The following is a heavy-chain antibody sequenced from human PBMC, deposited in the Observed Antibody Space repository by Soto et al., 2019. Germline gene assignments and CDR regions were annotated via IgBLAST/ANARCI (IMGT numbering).Heavy chain of an antibody. CDR1: GFTFSPYK. J-gene: IGHJ4*02. CDR3: ARETQVDPAYYAYPFFAS. CDR2: ISSSSQSI. V-gene: IGHV3-21*06. D-gene: IGHD3-10*01. Sequence: PGWSLRLSCAASGFTFSPYKMNWVRQAPGKGLEWVSSISSSSQSINYADSVKGRFTISRDNSKNSLHLQMNSLRAEDTAVYYCARETQVDPAYYAYPFFASWGQGTLGTVS.